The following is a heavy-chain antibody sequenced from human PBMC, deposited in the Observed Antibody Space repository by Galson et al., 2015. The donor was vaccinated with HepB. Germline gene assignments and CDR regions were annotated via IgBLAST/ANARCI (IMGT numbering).Heavy chain of an antibody. J-gene: IGHJ4*02. D-gene: IGHD1-1*01. CDR3: ARDLTTGN. CDR1: GFTFSSDE. CDR2: ISSSGSTI. V-gene: IGHV3-48*03. Sequence: SLRLSCAGSGFTFSSDEMNWVRQAPGKGLEWVSYISSSGSTIYYADSVEGRFTISRDNAKNSLYLQMNSLRAEDTAVYYCARDLTTGNWGQGTLVTVSS.